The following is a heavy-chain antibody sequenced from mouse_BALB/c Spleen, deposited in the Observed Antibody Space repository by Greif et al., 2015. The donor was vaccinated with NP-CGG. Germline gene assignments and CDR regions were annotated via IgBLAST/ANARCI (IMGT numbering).Heavy chain of an antibody. CDR2: IWGDGST. CDR3: ARHYAHYAMDY. J-gene: IGHJ4*01. V-gene: IGHV2-6-7*01. CDR1: GFSLTGYG. Sequence: QVQLQQSGPGLVAPSQSLSITCTVSGFSLTGYGVNWVRQPPGKGLEWLGMIWGDGSTDYNSALKSRLSISKDNSKSQVFLKMNSLQTDDTARYYCARHYAHYAMDYWGQGTSVTVSP. D-gene: IGHD1-1*02.